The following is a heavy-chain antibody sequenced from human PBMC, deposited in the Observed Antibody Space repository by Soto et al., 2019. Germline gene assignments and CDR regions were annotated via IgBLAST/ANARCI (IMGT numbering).Heavy chain of an antibody. CDR1: GGTFSSYT. J-gene: IGHJ4*02. D-gene: IGHD3-10*01. CDR2: IIPILGIA. V-gene: IGHV1-69*02. Sequence: QVQLVQSGAEVKKPGSSVKVSCKASGGTFSSYTISWVRLAPGQGLEWMGRIIPILGIANYAQKFQGRVTITADKSTSTAYMELSSLRSEDTAVYYCARAPSGELVLVDYWGQGTLVTVSS. CDR3: ARAPSGELVLVDY.